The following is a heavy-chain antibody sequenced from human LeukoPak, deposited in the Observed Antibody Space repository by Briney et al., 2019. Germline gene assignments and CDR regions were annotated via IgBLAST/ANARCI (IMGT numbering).Heavy chain of an antibody. Sequence: PGRSLRLSCAASGFTFSSYALHWVRQAPGKGLEWVAIISYDGSNKYYADSVKGRFTISRDNSKNTLYLQMNSLRAEDTAVYYCARAIWFGELFFDYWGQGTLVTVSS. CDR3: ARAIWFGELFFDY. CDR2: ISYDGSNK. V-gene: IGHV3-30*14. CDR1: GFTFSSYA. D-gene: IGHD3-10*01. J-gene: IGHJ4*02.